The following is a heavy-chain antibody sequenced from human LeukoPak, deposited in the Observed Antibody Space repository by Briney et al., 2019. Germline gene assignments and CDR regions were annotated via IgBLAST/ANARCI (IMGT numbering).Heavy chain of an antibody. V-gene: IGHV3-7*01. J-gene: IGHJ4*02. CDR3: ARDKIVGATHFDY. Sequence: GESLRLSCAASGFTFSNYWMSWVRQAPGKGLEWVANIKQDGSEKYYVDSVKGRFTISRDNAKNSLYLQMNSLRAEDTAVYYCARDKIVGATHFDYWGQGTLVTVSS. CDR2: IKQDGSEK. D-gene: IGHD1-26*01. CDR1: GFTFSNYW.